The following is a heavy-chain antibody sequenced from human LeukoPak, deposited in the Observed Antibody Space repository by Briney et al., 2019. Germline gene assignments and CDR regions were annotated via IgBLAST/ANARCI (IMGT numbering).Heavy chain of an antibody. CDR1: GYTFTSYG. J-gene: IGHJ4*02. CDR2: ISAYNGNT. CDR3: ARAPIKHSSSWSTDDY. V-gene: IGHV1-18*01. Sequence: ASVKVSCKASGYTFTSYGISWVRQAPGQGLEWMGWISAYNGNTNYAQKLQGRVTMTTDTSTSTAYMELRSLRSDDTAVYYCARAPIKHSSSWSTDDYWGQGTLVTVSS. D-gene: IGHD6-13*01.